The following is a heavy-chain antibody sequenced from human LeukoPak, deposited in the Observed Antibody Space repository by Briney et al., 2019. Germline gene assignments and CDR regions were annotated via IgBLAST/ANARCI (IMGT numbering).Heavy chain of an antibody. CDR2: IHHSGST. CDR3: ARYEDCSGGSCYSWFDP. V-gene: IGHV4-34*01. Sequence: SETLSLTCAVYGGSFSGFYWSWIRQPPEKGLEWIGEIHHSGSTNYNPSLKSRVTISVDTSKNQFSLKLTSVTAADTAVYYCARYEDCSGGSCYSWFDPWGQGTLVTVSS. CDR1: GGSFSGFY. D-gene: IGHD2-15*01. J-gene: IGHJ5*02.